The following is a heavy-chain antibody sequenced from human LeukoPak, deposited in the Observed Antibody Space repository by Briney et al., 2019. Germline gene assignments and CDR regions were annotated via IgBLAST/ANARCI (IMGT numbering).Heavy chain of an antibody. CDR3: AKVGGNYGDYVGGNYFDY. CDR1: GFTFSSYA. J-gene: IGHJ4*02. V-gene: IGHV3-23*01. D-gene: IGHD4-17*01. Sequence: GGSLRPSCAASGFTFSSYAMSWVRQAPGKGLEWVSAISGSGGSTYYADSVKGRFTISRDNSKNTLYLQMNSLRAEDTAVYYCAKVGGNYGDYVGGNYFDYWGQGTLVTVSS. CDR2: ISGSGGST.